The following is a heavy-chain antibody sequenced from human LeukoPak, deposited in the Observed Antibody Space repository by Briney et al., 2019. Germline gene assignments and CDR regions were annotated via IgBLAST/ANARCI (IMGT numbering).Heavy chain of an antibody. J-gene: IGHJ4*01. D-gene: IGHD3-10*01. CDR2: ISYSGGA. Sequence: PSETLSLTCSVSGVSMSSYYWSWIRQSPGKGLEWIGYISYSGGANYNPSLKSRVIISLDTSKNQFSLQLSSVTAADTAVYYCARGVRLGGRHWVHGIVVTVSS. V-gene: IGHV4-59*01. CDR3: ARGVRLGGRH. CDR1: GVSMSSYY.